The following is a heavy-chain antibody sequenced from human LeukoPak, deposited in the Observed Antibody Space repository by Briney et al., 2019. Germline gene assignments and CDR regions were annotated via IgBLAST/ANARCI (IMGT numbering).Heavy chain of an antibody. CDR3: ATIAATGLSRDAFDF. CDR2: ISSSSRFV. D-gene: IGHD6-13*01. Sequence: PGGSLRLSCAASGFTFSSYAMSWARQAPGKALEWVSSISSSSRFVFYRDSFRGRFTIYRDNAENSLYLQMNSLRVEDTAIYYCATIAATGLSRDAFDFWGQGTMVTVSS. CDR1: GFTFSSYA. J-gene: IGHJ3*01. V-gene: IGHV3-21*01.